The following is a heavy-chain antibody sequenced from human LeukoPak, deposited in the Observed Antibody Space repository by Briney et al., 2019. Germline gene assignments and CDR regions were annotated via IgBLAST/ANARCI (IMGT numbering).Heavy chain of an antibody. CDR3: AKERSLEIAVAGTVFDY. V-gene: IGHV3-23*01. CDR2: ISGSGGNT. Sequence: GSLRLSCAASGFTFSSYAMSWVRQAPGKGLEWVSAISGSGGNTYYADSVKGRFTISRDNSKNMIYLEVSSLKAEDTAVYYCAKERSLEIAVAGTVFDYWGQGTLVTVSS. J-gene: IGHJ4*02. D-gene: IGHD6-19*01. CDR1: GFTFSSYA.